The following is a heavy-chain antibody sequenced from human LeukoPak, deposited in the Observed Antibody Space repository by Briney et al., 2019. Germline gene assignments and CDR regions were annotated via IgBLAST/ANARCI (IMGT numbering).Heavy chain of an antibody. V-gene: IGHV1-69*13. Sequence: SVKVSCKASGGTFSSYAISWVRLAPGQGLEWMGGIIPIFGTANYAQKFQGRVTITADESTSTAYMELSSLRSEDTAVYYCARSPLASYYDSSGYRHIFDYWGQGTLVTVSS. CDR3: ARSPLASYYDSSGYRHIFDY. CDR2: IIPIFGTA. CDR1: GGTFSSYA. D-gene: IGHD3-22*01. J-gene: IGHJ4*02.